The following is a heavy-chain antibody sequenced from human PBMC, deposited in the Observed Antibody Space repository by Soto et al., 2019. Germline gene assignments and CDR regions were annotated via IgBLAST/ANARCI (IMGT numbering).Heavy chain of an antibody. J-gene: IGHJ4*02. Sequence: GGSLRLSCSASVFTFSSYGMHWCRQAPGKGLEWVAVISYDGSNKYYADSVKGRFTISRDNSKNTLYLQMNSLRAEDTAVYYCARPPYCSSTSCYSWYDYWGQGTLVTVSS. CDR2: ISYDGSNK. D-gene: IGHD2-2*01. V-gene: IGHV3-30*03. CDR1: VFTFSSYG. CDR3: ARPPYCSSTSCYSWYDY.